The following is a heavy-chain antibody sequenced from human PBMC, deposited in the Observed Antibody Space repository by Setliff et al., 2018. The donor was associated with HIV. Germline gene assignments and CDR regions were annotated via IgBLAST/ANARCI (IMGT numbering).Heavy chain of an antibody. D-gene: IGHD5-18*01. CDR2: IYYSGST. J-gene: IGHJ4*02. V-gene: IGHV4-39*01. CDR3: ARRYNYGFGY. CDR1: GGSISSSGYY. Sequence: SETLSLTCTASGGSISSSGYYWGWIRQPPGKGLEWIGSIYYSGSTYYNPSLRSRVTISADTSKNQFSLRLSSVIAADTAVYYCARRYNYGFGYWGKGTLVTVSS.